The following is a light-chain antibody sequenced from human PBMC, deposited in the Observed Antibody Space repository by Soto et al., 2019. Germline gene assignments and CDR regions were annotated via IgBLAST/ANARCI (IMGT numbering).Light chain of an antibody. CDR1: QSVLFNSNNKNY. Sequence: DIVMTQSPDSLAVSLGERASINCKSSQSVLFNSNNKNYVAWFQQKPGQPPKLLIYWASTRESGVPDRFSGYVSGTDFTLTISSLQAEDVAVYYCQQYYNWPPLYTFGQGTKLEIK. J-gene: IGKJ2*01. CDR3: QQYYNWPPLYT. CDR2: WAS. V-gene: IGKV4-1*01.